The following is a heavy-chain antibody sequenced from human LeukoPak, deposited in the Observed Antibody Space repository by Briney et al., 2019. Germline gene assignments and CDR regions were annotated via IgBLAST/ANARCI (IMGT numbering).Heavy chain of an antibody. CDR2: VYSSGST. CDR1: VGSIRSYY. D-gene: IGHD6-13*01. V-gene: IGHV4-59*08. Sequence: SETLSLTCTVTVGSIRSYYWGWIRQPPGKGLEWIGYVYSSGSTNYNPSLKSRVTISADASKNQLSLTLTSVTAADTAVYYCASRISAGGIFHYWGQGTLVTVSS. J-gene: IGHJ4*02. CDR3: ASRISAGGIFHY.